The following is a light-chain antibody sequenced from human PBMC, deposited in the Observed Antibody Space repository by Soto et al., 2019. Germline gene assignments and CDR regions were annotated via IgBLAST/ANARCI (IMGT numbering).Light chain of an antibody. Sequence: LTQSPYKVSLSAGEGESVYCRCIQSGSISYVAWYQQKPGQAPRLLIYGASTRATGIPVRFSGSGSGTEFTLTITSLQSEDFAVYYCQEYNNWHPITFGGGTKVDIK. V-gene: IGKV3-15*01. J-gene: IGKJ4*01. CDR2: GAS. CDR1: QSGSISY. CDR3: QEYNNWHPIT.